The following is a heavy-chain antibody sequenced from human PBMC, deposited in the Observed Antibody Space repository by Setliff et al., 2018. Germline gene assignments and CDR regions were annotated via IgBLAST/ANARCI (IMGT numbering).Heavy chain of an antibody. Sequence: PSETLSLTCTVSGGSISSYYWIWIRQPPGKGLEWIGYIYSSGRTNYNPSLKSRVTLSVDTSNNQFSLKVSSVTAADTAVYYCARAPPNRYSGSYEYFYMDVWSKGTTVTVSS. CDR2: IYSSGRT. D-gene: IGHD1-26*01. J-gene: IGHJ6*03. CDR1: GGSISSYY. CDR3: ARAPPNRYSGSYEYFYMDV. V-gene: IGHV4-4*08.